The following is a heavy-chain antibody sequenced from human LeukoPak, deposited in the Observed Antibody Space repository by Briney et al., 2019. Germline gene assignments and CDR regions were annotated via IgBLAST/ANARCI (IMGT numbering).Heavy chain of an antibody. CDR2: ISSSSSYI. Sequence: PGGSLRLSCAASGFTFSSYSMNWVRQAPGKGLEWVSSISSSSSYIYYADSVKGRFTIPRDNAKNSLYLQMNSLRAEDTAVYYCARDGRDYGDYSYYYYMDVWGKGTTVTISS. J-gene: IGHJ6*03. V-gene: IGHV3-21*01. CDR1: GFTFSSYS. D-gene: IGHD4-17*01. CDR3: ARDGRDYGDYSYYYYMDV.